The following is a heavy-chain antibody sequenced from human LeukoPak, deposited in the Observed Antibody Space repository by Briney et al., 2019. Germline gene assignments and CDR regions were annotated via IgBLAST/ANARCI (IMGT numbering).Heavy chain of an antibody. D-gene: IGHD3-10*01. J-gene: IGHJ4*02. V-gene: IGHV3-33*01. Sequence: GRSLRLSCAASGFTFSSYGMHWVRQAPGKGLEWVAVIWYDGSNKYYADSVKGRFTISRDNSKNTLYLQMNSLRAEDTAVYYCARGAYYGSGSYPKGYFDYWGQGTLVTVSS. CDR1: GFTFSSYG. CDR2: IWYDGSNK. CDR3: ARGAYYGSGSYPKGYFDY.